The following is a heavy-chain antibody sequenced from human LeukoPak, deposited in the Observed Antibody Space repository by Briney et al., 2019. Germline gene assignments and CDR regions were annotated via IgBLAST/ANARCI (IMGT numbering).Heavy chain of an antibody. D-gene: IGHD3-16*02. V-gene: IGHV1-69*01. CDR2: IIPIFGTA. J-gene: IGHJ4*02. CDR3: ARGRPYYDYVWGSYRDFDY. CDR1: GGTFSSYA. Sequence: SVKVSCKASGGTFSSYAISWVRQAPGQGLEWMGGIIPIFGTANYAQKFQGRVTITADESTSTAYMELSSLRSEDTAVYYCARGRPYYDYVWGSYRDFDYWGQGTLATVSS.